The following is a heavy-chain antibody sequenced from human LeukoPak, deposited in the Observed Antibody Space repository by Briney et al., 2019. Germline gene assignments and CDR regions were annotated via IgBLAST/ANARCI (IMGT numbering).Heavy chain of an antibody. CDR2: IWYDGSNK. V-gene: IGHV3-30*02. CDR3: AKDQNYDILTGYRDY. CDR1: GLTFRNYA. D-gene: IGHD3-9*01. J-gene: IGHJ4*02. Sequence: PGGSLRLSCAASGLTFRNYALHWVRQAPGKGLEWVALIWYDGSNKYYAESAKGRFTISRDNAKDSLYLQMNSLRAEDTALYYCAKDQNYDILTGYRDYWGQGTLVTVSS.